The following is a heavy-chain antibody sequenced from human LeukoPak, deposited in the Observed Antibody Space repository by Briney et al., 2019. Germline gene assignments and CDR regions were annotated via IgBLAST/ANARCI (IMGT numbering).Heavy chain of an antibody. CDR3: GRSYSGYLPFDN. CDR1: GFTFSSYW. D-gene: IGHD5-12*01. V-gene: IGHV3-7*01. Sequence: GGSLRLSCAASGFTFSSYWMSWVRQAPGKGLEWVANIKQDGSEKYYVDSVKGRFTISRDNAKNTLYLQMNSLGAEDTAVYYCGRSYSGYLPFDNWGQGTLVTVAS. CDR2: IKQDGSEK. J-gene: IGHJ4*02.